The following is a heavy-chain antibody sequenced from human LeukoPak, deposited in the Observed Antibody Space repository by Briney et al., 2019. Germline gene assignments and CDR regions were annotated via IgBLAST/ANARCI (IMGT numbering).Heavy chain of an antibody. CDR2: ISYDGSNK. D-gene: IGHD6-19*01. J-gene: IGHJ4*02. V-gene: IGHV3-30*04. Sequence: GGSLRLSCAASGFTFSSYAMHWVRQAPGKGLEWVAVISYDGSNKYYADSVKGRFTISRDNSKNTLYLQMNSLRAEDTAVYYCARDQVWSFGQWQGFYFDYWGQGTLVIVSS. CDR1: GFTFSSYA. CDR3: ARDQVWSFGQWQGFYFDY.